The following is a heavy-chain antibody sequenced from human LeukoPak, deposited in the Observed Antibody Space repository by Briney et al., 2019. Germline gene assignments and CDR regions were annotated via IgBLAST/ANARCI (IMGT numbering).Heavy chain of an antibody. CDR1: GGSISSYY. J-gene: IGHJ4*02. CDR2: IYYSGST. Sequence: NPSETLSLTCTVSGGSISSYYWSWIRQPPGKGLEWIGSIYYSGSTYYNPSLKSRVTISVDTSKNQFSLRLSSVTAADTAVYYCARGVDDPPGLDHWGQGTLVTVSS. V-gene: IGHV4-59*12. D-gene: IGHD3-3*01. CDR3: ARGVDDPPGLDH.